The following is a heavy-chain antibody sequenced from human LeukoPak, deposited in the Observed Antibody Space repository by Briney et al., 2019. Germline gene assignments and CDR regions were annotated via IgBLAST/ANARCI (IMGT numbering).Heavy chain of an antibody. V-gene: IGHV3-23*01. CDR1: GFSFSSCA. J-gene: IGHJ4*02. D-gene: IGHD5-12*01. CDR2: LSGGADST. Sequence: QSGGSLRLSCAASGFSFSSCAMGWVRQAPGKGPDWVSSLSGGADSTYYADSVKGRFTISRDNSKNTLYLQINSLRVEDTAIYYCVKPGEYSGHDPVGDYWGQGALVTVSS. CDR3: VKPGEYSGHDPVGDY.